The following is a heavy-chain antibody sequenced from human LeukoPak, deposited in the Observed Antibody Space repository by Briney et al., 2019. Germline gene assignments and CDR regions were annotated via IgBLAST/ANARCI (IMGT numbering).Heavy chain of an antibody. V-gene: IGHV3-23*01. CDR3: AKDVAPDYYGSVGMDV. CDR2: ISGSGGST. CDR1: GFTFSSYA. Sequence: GGSLRLSCAASGFTFSSYAMSWVRQAPGKGLEWVSAISGSGGSTYYADSVKGRFTISRDNSKNTLYLQMNSLTAEDTAVYYCAKDVAPDYYGSVGMDVWGQGTTVTVSS. J-gene: IGHJ6*02. D-gene: IGHD3-10*01.